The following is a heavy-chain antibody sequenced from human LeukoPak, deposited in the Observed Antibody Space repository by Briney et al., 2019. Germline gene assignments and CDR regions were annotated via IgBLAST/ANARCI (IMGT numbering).Heavy chain of an antibody. D-gene: IGHD4-17*01. J-gene: IGHJ3*02. CDR1: GFTFSNYA. Sequence: GGSLRLSCAASGFTFSNYAMSWVRQAPGKGLEWVSAISGSGGSTYYADSVKGRFTISRDKSKNTLYLQMNSLRAEDTALYYCAKDLPDYDDFGDDAFDIWGQGTMVTVSS. V-gene: IGHV3-23*01. CDR2: ISGSGGST. CDR3: AKDLPDYDDFGDDAFDI.